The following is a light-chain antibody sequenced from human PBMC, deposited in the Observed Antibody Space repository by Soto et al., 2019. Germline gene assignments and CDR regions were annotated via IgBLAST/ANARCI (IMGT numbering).Light chain of an antibody. Sequence: ETVLTQSPGTLSLSPGKRATLSCRSSQSVSSNYLAWYQQKPGQAPRLLIYDVSSRATGIPDRFSGSGSGTYFTLTISRLEPEDFAMYYCQQYGSSPTFGQGTKVEIK. CDR1: QSVSSNY. J-gene: IGKJ1*01. CDR2: DVS. CDR3: QQYGSSPT. V-gene: IGKV3-20*01.